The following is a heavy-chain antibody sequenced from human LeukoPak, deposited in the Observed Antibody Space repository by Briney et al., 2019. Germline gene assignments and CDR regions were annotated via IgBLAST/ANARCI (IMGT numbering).Heavy chain of an antibody. CDR2: IYNSGIT. Sequence: GGSLRLSCAASGFTVSTNYMTWVRQAPGRGLEWVSIIYNSGITYYGDSVKGRFTISRDISRNTVYLQMNNPRVDDTAVYYCAKGGSPDEWGQGTLVTVSS. CDR1: GFTVSTNY. CDR3: AKGGSPDE. V-gene: IGHV3-66*01. J-gene: IGHJ4*02. D-gene: IGHD6-13*01.